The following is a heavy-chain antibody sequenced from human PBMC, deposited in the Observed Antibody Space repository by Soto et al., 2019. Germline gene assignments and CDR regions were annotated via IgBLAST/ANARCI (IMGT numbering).Heavy chain of an antibody. D-gene: IGHD6-19*01. CDR2: ISYDGSNK. CDR1: GFTFSSYA. Sequence: GGSLRLSCAASGFTFSSYAMHWVRQAPGKGLEWVAAISYDGSNKYYADSVKGRFTISRDNSKNTLYLQMNSLRAEDTAVYYCASGAVAGTEDYCYYYGMDVWGQGTTVTVSS. V-gene: IGHV3-30-3*01. J-gene: IGHJ6*02. CDR3: ASGAVAGTEDYCYYYGMDV.